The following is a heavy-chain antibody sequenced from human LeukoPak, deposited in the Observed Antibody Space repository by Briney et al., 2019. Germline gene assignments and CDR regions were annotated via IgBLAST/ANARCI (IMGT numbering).Heavy chain of an antibody. CDR2: ISSSSSYI. D-gene: IGHD3-10*01. J-gene: IGHJ4*02. CDR3: PRGTTMVRGVISY. Sequence: GGSLRLSCAASGFTFSSYSMNWVRQAPGKGLEWVSSISSSSSYIYYAYSVRGRFTISRDNAKNSLYLQMNSLRVEDTAVYYCPRGTTMVRGVISYWGQGTLVTVSS. V-gene: IGHV3-21*01. CDR1: GFTFSSYS.